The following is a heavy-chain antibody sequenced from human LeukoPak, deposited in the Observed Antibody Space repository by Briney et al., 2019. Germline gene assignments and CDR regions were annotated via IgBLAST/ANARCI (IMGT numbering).Heavy chain of an antibody. V-gene: IGHV4-38-2*02. CDR1: AYSISSGYY. J-gene: IGHJ4*02. Sequence: SETLSLTCAVSAYSISSGYYWGWIRQPPGKGLEWIGSIYHSGSTYYNPSLKSRVTISVDTSKNQFSLKLSSVTAADTAVYYCARERSSTFDYWGQGTLVTVSS. CDR3: ARERSSTFDY. D-gene: IGHD6-6*01. CDR2: IYHSGST.